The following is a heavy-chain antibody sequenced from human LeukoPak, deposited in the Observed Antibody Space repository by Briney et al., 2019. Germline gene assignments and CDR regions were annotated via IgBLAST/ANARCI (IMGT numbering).Heavy chain of an antibody. CDR3: ARHPRSGSYYTDWFDP. CDR1: GFTFSDYY. D-gene: IGHD3-10*01. Sequence: PGGSLRLSCAASGFTFSDYYMSWIRQAPGKGLEWASYISSSGSTIYYADSVKGRFTISRDNAKNSLYLQMNSLRAEDTAVYYCARHPRSGSYYTDWFDPWGQGTLVTVSS. J-gene: IGHJ5*02. V-gene: IGHV3-11*01. CDR2: ISSSGSTI.